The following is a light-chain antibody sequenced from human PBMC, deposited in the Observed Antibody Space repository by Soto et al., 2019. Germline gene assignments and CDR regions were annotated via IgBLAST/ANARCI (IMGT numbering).Light chain of an antibody. CDR3: SLYTSSSTLYV. V-gene: IGLV2-14*02. CDR2: EVT. J-gene: IGLJ1*01. Sequence: QSVLTQPASVSGSPGQSITISCTGTSSDVGSYNLVSWYQQFPGKAPNIMIFEVTKRPSGVSSRFSGSKSGNTASLTISGLQAADEADYYCSLYTSSSTLYVFGTG. CDR1: SSDVGSYNL.